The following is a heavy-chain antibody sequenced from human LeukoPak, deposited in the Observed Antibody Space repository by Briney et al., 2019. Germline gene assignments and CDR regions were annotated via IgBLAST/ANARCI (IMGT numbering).Heavy chain of an antibody. D-gene: IGHD1-26*01. Sequence: GGSLRLSCAASGFTVSSNYMSWVRQAPGKGLEWVSVIYSGGRTYYADSVKGRFTISRDNSKNTLYLQMNSLRAEDTAVYYCAISVGATSLFDYWGQGTLVTVSS. V-gene: IGHV3-53*01. CDR3: AISVGATSLFDY. J-gene: IGHJ4*02. CDR2: IYSGGRT. CDR1: GFTVSSNY.